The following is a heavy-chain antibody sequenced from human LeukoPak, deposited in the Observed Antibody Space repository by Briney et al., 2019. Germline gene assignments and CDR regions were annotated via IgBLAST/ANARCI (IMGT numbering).Heavy chain of an antibody. CDR2: IKQDGGET. CDR3: ARGSYDFWRGDAFDI. Sequence: GGSLGLSCAASGFPFSSYWMAWVRQAPGKGLEWVASIKQDGGETFYVDSVKGRFTISRDNAKNSLYLQMNSLRAEDTAVYYCARGSYDFWRGDAFDIWGQGTMVTVSS. J-gene: IGHJ3*02. CDR1: GFPFSSYW. V-gene: IGHV3-7*01. D-gene: IGHD3-3*01.